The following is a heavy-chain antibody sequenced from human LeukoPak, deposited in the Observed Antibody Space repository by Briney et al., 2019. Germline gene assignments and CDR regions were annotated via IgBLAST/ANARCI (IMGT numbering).Heavy chain of an antibody. J-gene: IGHJ6*02. Sequence: GSSVKVSCKASVGTFSSYAISWVRQAPGQGLEWMGRIIPILGIANYAQKFQGRVTITADKSTSTAYMELSSLRSEDTAVYYCARLPGGYGMDVWGQGTTVTVSS. CDR2: IIPILGIA. V-gene: IGHV1-69*04. CDR3: ARLPGGYGMDV. CDR1: VGTFSSYA.